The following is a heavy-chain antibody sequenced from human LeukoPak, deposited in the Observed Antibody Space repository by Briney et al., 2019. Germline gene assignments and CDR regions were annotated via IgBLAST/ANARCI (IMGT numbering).Heavy chain of an antibody. D-gene: IGHD1-14*01. V-gene: IGHV1-46*01. CDR2: INPSGGST. J-gene: IGHJ6*02. Sequence: GASVKVSCKASGYTFTSYYMHWVRQAPGQGLEWMGIINPSGGSTNYAQKFQGRVTMTRDTSTSTVYMELSSLRSEDTAVYYCARDSGPSANYYYYGMDVWGQGTTVTVSS. CDR3: ARDSGPSANYYYYGMDV. CDR1: GYTFTSYY.